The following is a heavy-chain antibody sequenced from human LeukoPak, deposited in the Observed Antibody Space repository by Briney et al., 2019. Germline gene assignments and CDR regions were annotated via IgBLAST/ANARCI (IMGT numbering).Heavy chain of an antibody. CDR1: GGSISSYY. D-gene: IGHD3-9*01. CDR2: IYYSGST. V-gene: IGHV4-59*01. Sequence: PSETLSLTCTVSGGSISSYYWSWIRQPPGKGLEWIGYIYYSGSTNYNSSLKSRVTISVDTSKNQFSLNLTSVTAADTAVYYCARVSGDDILTGYPYYYYYYMDVWGKGTTVTISS. J-gene: IGHJ6*03. CDR3: ARVSGDDILTGYPYYYYYYMDV.